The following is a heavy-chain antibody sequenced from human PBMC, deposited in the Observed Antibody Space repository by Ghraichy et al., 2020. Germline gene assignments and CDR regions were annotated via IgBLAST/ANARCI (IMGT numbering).Heavy chain of an antibody. CDR1: GYTFTSYG. Sequence: ASVKVSCKASGYTFTSYGISWVRQAPGQGLEWMGWISAYNGNTNYAQKLQGRVTMTTDTSTSTAYMELRSLRSDDTAVYYCARLPDYDFWSGHHDYWGQGTLVTVSS. CDR3: ARLPDYDFWSGHHDY. J-gene: IGHJ4*02. V-gene: IGHV1-18*04. CDR2: ISAYNGNT. D-gene: IGHD3-3*01.